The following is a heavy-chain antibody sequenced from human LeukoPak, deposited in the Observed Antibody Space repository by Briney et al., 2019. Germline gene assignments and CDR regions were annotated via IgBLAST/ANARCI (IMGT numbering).Heavy chain of an antibody. CDR1: GYSFPAKF. V-gene: IGHV1-2*02. Sequence: ASVKVSCKAFGYSFPAKFMHWVRQAPGQGLEWKGWINPNNGDTTFAQKFQDRGTMTRDTSISTAYMELSSLTSDDTAIYYCARGQYRYAVDYWGQGTLVTVSS. D-gene: IGHD5-18*01. J-gene: IGHJ4*02. CDR2: INPNNGDT. CDR3: ARGQYRYAVDY.